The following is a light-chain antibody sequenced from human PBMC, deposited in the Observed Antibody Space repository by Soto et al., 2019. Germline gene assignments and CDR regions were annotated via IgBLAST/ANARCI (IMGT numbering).Light chain of an antibody. Sequence: EIVLTQSPGTLSLSPGERATLSCRASQSVSSSYLAWYQQKPGQAPRLLIYGASSRATGIPDRFSGSGSGKDFTLTISRLEPEDFAVYYCQKYGSSPLTLGQGTKVE. V-gene: IGKV3-20*01. CDR2: GAS. CDR3: QKYGSSPLT. CDR1: QSVSSSY. J-gene: IGKJ1*01.